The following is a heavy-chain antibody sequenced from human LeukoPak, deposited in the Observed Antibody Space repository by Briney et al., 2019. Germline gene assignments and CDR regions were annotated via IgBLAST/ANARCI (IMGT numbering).Heavy chain of an antibody. D-gene: IGHD3-10*01. CDR1: GGSISTYY. CDR2: IYYRGSA. V-gene: IGHV4-59*01. CDR3: ARAGDYYSSGNYLGY. J-gene: IGHJ4*02. Sequence: SETLSLTCAVSGGSISTYYWSWIRQPPGKGLEWIWYIYYRGSANYNPSLKSRLTISVDTSKNQLSLKLTSVTAADTAMYYCARAGDYYSSGNYLGYWGQGTLVTVSS.